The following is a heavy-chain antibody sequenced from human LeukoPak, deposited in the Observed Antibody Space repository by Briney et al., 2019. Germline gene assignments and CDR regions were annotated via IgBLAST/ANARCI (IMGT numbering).Heavy chain of an antibody. J-gene: IGHJ3*02. CDR1: GGTFSSYA. D-gene: IGHD3-22*01. Sequence: SVKVSCKASGGTFSSYAISWVRQAPGQGLEWMGRIIPILGIANYAQKFQGRVTITADKSTSTAYMELSSLRSEDTAVYYCASGRYYYDSNAENAFDIWGQGTMVTVSS. CDR3: ASGRYYYDSNAENAFDI. CDR2: IIPILGIA. V-gene: IGHV1-69*04.